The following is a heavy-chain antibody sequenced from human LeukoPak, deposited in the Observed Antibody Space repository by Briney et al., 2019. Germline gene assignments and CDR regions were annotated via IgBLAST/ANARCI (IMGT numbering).Heavy chain of an antibody. D-gene: IGHD3-3*01. J-gene: IGHJ5*02. CDR3: ARVDVLRFLEWSYEVP. Sequence: GASVKVSCKASGYTFTSYGISWVRQAPGQGLEWMGWISAYNGNTNYAQKLQGRVTMTTDTFTSTAYMELRSLRSDDTAVYYCARVDVLRFLEWSYEVPWGQGTLVTVSS. CDR2: ISAYNGNT. V-gene: IGHV1-18*01. CDR1: GYTFTSYG.